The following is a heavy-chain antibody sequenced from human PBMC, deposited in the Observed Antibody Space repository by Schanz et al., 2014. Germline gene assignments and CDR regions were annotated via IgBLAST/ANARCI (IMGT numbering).Heavy chain of an antibody. J-gene: IGHJ3*02. Sequence: LMQSGSEVRKPGASVKVSCKASGYIFGSHGMTWVRQAPGQGPELMGWINAHTGNTQYAQKFQGRVNMTRDTVTATVHLELTRLRTDDTAIYYCARVHIATYRYNSPGAFDIWGQGTRVTVSS. CDR3: ARVHIATYRYNSPGAFDI. CDR1: GYIFGSHG. V-gene: IGHV1-18*01. D-gene: IGHD3-16*02. CDR2: INAHTGNT.